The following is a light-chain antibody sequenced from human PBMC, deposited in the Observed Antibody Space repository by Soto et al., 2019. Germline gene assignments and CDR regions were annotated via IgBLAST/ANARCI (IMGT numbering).Light chain of an antibody. CDR2: GAS. CDR1: QSVSSK. J-gene: IGKJ3*01. Sequence: EIVMTQSPATLSVSPGEGATLSCRASQSVSSKLAWYQQKPGQAPRLLIYGASTRATGIPARFSGSESGTEFALTISSLQSEDFAVYYCQQCDNWPFTFGPGTKVDIK. V-gene: IGKV3-15*01. CDR3: QQCDNWPFT.